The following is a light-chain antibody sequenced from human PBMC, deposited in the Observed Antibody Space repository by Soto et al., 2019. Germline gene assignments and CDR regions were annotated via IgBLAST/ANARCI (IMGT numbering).Light chain of an antibody. Sequence: EIVLTQSPGTLSSSPGERATLSCRASQSVSSAYLPWYQHKPGQPPTLLIYAASSRVTGIPDRFSGSGFGTDFTLAISRLEPEDLAVYYCQQYGSSSTWTFGQGTKVEI. CDR2: AAS. CDR1: QSVSSAY. J-gene: IGKJ1*01. CDR3: QQYGSSSTWT. V-gene: IGKV3-20*01.